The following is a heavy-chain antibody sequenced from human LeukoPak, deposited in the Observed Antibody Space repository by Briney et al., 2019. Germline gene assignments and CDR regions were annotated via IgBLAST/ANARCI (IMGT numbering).Heavy chain of an antibody. CDR3: AGMYYYGSGGYYFDY. J-gene: IGHJ4*02. Sequence: SETLSLTCTVSGYSISSNYYWAWIRQPPGNGLEWIGSIYHSGSTFYNPSLKSRVTISVDTSTNQFSLKLSSVTAADTAVYYCAGMYYYGSGGYYFDYWGQGTLVTVSS. D-gene: IGHD3-10*01. V-gene: IGHV4-38-2*02. CDR2: IYHSGST. CDR1: GYSISSNYY.